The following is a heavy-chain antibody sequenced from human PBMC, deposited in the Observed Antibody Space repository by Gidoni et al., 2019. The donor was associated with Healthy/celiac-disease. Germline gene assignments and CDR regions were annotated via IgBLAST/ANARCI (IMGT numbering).Heavy chain of an antibody. D-gene: IGHD6-6*01. V-gene: IGHV4-34*01. CDR2: INHSGST. Sequence: QVQLQQWGAGLLKPSETLSLTCAVYGGSFSGYYWSWIRQPPGKGLAWIGEINHSGSTNYNPSLKSRVTISVDTSKNQFSLKLSSVTAADTAVYYCARGRYSSSAGANYFDYWGQGTLVTVSS. J-gene: IGHJ4*02. CDR3: ARGRYSSSAGANYFDY. CDR1: GGSFSGYY.